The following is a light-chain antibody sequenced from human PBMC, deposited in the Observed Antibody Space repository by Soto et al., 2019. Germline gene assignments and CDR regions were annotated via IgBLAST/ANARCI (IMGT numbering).Light chain of an antibody. CDR1: QSIRSY. CDR2: GAF. CDR3: QQSYSTPYT. J-gene: IGKJ2*01. Sequence: DIQMTQSPSSLSASVGDRVTITCRASQSIRSYLNWYHQKPGKTPQLLIYGAFNLHSGASSRFTGSGSGTHFTLAISSLQPEDFATYYCQQSYSTPYTFGQGTKLEIK. V-gene: IGKV1-39*01.